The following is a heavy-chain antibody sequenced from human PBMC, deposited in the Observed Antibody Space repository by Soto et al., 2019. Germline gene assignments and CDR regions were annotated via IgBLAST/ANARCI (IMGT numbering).Heavy chain of an antibody. CDR1: GYRINIDAC. D-gene: IGHD1-20*01. CDR2: VCHSGTI. Sequence: LSLTCVVSGYRINIDACWGWIRQSPEKGLEWLGSVCHSGTIYYNPSLKSRVTISLDTSKNQFSLSLSSVTAADTALYYCARDVGRYNINRVWFAPWGQGILVTVSS. CDR3: ARDVGRYNINRVWFAP. V-gene: IGHV4-38-2*02. J-gene: IGHJ5*02.